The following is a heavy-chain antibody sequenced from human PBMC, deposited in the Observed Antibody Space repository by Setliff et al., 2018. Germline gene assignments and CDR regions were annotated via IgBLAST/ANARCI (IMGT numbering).Heavy chain of an antibody. CDR1: GYPFTSYG. J-gene: IGHJ3*02. Sequence: RASVKVSCKASGYPFTSYGVNWVRQAPGQGLEWMGRIVTYNDDTYYPRKFQGRVTMTTDTSTSTAYMELRSLTSDDTAVYYCARHGSSGKFDASDIWGQGTMVTVSS. V-gene: IGHV1-18*04. CDR2: IVTYNDDT. D-gene: IGHD3-10*01. CDR3: ARHGSSGKFDASDI.